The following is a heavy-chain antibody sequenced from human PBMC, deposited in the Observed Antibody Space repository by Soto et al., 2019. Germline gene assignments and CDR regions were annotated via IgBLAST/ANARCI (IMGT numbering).Heavy chain of an antibody. CDR3: AAVRGGGDRLVPHRYGMDV. J-gene: IGHJ6*02. CDR1: GYTFTSYA. Sequence: ASVKVSCKASGYTFTSYAMHLVREAPGQRVEWMGWINAGNGNTKYSQKFQGRVTITRDMSTSTAYMELSSLRSEDSAVYYCAAVRGGGDRLVPHRYGMDVWGQGTTVTVSS. V-gene: IGHV1-3*01. D-gene: IGHD2-21*02. CDR2: INAGNGNT.